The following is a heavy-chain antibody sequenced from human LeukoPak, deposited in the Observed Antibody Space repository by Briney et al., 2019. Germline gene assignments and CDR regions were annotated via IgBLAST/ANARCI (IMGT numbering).Heavy chain of an antibody. J-gene: IGHJ4*02. CDR2: IYYSGST. CDR1: GGSISSYY. D-gene: IGHD6-19*01. V-gene: IGHV4-59*08. CDR3: ARGLYGSDSF. Sequence: SETLSLTCTVSGGSISSYYWSWIRQPPGKGLEWIGSIYYSGSTNYNPSLKSRVTISVDTSRNQFSLKLTSVTAADTAVYYCARGLYGSDSFWGQGNLVTVSS.